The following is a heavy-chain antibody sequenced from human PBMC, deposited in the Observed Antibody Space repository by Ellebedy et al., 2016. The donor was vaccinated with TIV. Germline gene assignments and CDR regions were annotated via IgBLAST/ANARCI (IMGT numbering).Heavy chain of an antibody. CDR3: ARGGAAAVIYFDY. D-gene: IGHD6-13*01. J-gene: IGHJ4*02. CDR1: GGSISSSSYY. Sequence: SETLSLTXTVSGGSISSSSYYWGWIRQPPGKGLEWIGSIYYSGSTYYNPSLKSRVTISVDTSKNQFSLKLSSVTAADTAVYYCARGGAAAVIYFDYWGQGTLVTVSS. V-gene: IGHV4-39*07. CDR2: IYYSGST.